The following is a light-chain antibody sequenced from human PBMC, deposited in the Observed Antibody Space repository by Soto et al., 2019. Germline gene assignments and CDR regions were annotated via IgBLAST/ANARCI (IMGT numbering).Light chain of an antibody. J-gene: IGLJ2*01. CDR1: SSDVGGYNY. CDR3: AAWDDSLNGVV. Sequence: QSALTQPPSASGSPGQSVAISCTGTSSDVGGYNYVSWYQQLPGTAPKLLIYSNNQRPSGVPDRFSGSKSGTSASLAISGLQSEDEADFYSAAWDDSLNGVVFGGGTKLTVL. CDR2: SNN. V-gene: IGLV1-44*01.